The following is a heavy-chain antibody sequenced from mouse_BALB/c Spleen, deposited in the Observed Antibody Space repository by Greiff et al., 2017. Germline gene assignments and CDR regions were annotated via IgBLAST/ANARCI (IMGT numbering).Heavy chain of an antibody. J-gene: IGHJ4*01. V-gene: IGHV5-6*01. CDR1: GFTFSSYG. CDR3: ARLYYGSSYGAMDY. CDR2: ISSGGSYT. Sequence: EVNLVESGGDLVKPGGSLKLSCAASGFTFSSYGMSWVRQTPDKRLEWVATISSGGSYTYYPDSVKGRFTISRDNAKNTLYLQMSSLKSEDTALYYCARLYYGSSYGAMDYWGQGTSVTVSS. D-gene: IGHD1-1*01.